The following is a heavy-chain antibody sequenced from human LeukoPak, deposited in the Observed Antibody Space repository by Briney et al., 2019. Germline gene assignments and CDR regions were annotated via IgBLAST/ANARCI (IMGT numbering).Heavy chain of an antibody. CDR1: GGSISSGDYY. Sequence: SQTLSLTCTVSGGSISSGDYYWSWIRQPPGKGLEWIGYIYYSGSTYYNPSLKSRVTISVDTSKNQFSLKLSSVTAADTAVYYCARDRGEYSYAYDYWGQGTLVTVSS. V-gene: IGHV4-30-4*01. D-gene: IGHD5-18*01. CDR3: ARDRGEYSYAYDY. CDR2: IYYSGST. J-gene: IGHJ4*02.